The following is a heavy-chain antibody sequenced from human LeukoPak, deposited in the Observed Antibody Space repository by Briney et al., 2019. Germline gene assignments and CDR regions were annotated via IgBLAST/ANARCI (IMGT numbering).Heavy chain of an antibody. Sequence: SETLSLTYTVSGGSISSYYWSWIRQPPGKGLEWIGEINHSGSTNYNPSLKSRVTISVDTSKNQFSLKLSSVTAADTAVYYCARGSSSYRQFDYWGQGTLVTVSS. CDR3: ARGSSSYRQFDY. J-gene: IGHJ4*02. CDR2: INHSGST. D-gene: IGHD6-6*01. CDR1: GGSISSYY. V-gene: IGHV4-34*01.